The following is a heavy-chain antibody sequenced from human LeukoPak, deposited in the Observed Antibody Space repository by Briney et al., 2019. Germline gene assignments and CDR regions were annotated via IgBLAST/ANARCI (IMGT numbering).Heavy chain of an antibody. D-gene: IGHD3-10*01. CDR3: AKDSRWFGELSTSYFDY. CDR1: GSTFDDYA. J-gene: IGHJ4*02. CDR2: ISRNSGSI. Sequence: PGGSLRLSCAASGSTFDDYAMHWVRHAPGKGLEWVSGISRNSGSIGYADSVKGRFTISRDNAKNSLYLQMNSLRAEDTALYYCAKDSRWFGELSTSYFDYWGQGTLVTVSS. V-gene: IGHV3-9*01.